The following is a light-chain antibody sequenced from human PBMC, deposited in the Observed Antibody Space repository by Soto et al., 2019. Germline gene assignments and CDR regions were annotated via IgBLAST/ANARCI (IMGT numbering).Light chain of an antibody. J-gene: IGKJ2*01. Sequence: DIVLTQSPGTLSLSPGERAALSCRASPSVSSSYLAWYQQKPGQAPRLLIYGASSRATGIPDRFSGSGSGTDFTLTISRVEPEDFAVYYCQQYGSSHTFGQGTKLEIK. CDR3: QQYGSSHT. V-gene: IGKV3-20*01. CDR1: PSVSSSY. CDR2: GAS.